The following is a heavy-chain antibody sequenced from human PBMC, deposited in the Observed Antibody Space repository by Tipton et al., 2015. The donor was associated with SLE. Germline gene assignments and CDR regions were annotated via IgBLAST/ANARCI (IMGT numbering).Heavy chain of an antibody. D-gene: IGHD3-10*01. CDR3: ARDSTPWITMVRGAAKGSYYYYMDV. Sequence: QLVQSGAEVKKPGASVKVSCKASGYTFTSYGISWVRQAPGQGLEWMGWISAYNGNTNYAQKLQGRVTMTTDTSTSTAYMELRSLRSDDTAVYYCARDSTPWITMVRGAAKGSYYYYMDVWGKGTTVTVSS. J-gene: IGHJ6*03. CDR2: ISAYNGNT. V-gene: IGHV1-18*04. CDR1: GYTFTSYG.